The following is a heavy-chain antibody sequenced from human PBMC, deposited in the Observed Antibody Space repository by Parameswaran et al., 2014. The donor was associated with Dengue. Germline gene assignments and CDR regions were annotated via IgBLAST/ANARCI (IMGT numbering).Heavy chain of an antibody. Sequence: WVRQAPGQGLEWMGEIIPLLGTVNYAQKFQGRVTITADESTRTAYMELSSLTSDDTAVYYCASVRDGYNTYFYYGMDVWGQGTTVTVSS. D-gene: IGHD5-24*01. V-gene: IGHV1-69*01. J-gene: IGHJ6*02. CDR3: ASVRDGYNTYFYYGMDV. CDR2: IIPLLGTV.